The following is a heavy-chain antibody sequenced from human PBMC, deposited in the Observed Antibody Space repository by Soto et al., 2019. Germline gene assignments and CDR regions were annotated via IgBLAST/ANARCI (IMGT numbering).Heavy chain of an antibody. J-gene: IGHJ4*02. V-gene: IGHV2-5*02. CDR1: GFSLSTTPVG. Sequence: QITLKESGPTLVKPTQTLTLTCTLSGFSLSTTPVGVGWIRQPPGQALEWLALIYWDDDRRYIPSLKNRPTIPKDAPGGQGVLSMNDMDPVDTGTYYCAQITPFAVIGYHFDSWGPGIVVTVSS. D-gene: IGHD3-16*02. CDR2: IYWDDDR. CDR3: AQITPFAVIGYHFDS.